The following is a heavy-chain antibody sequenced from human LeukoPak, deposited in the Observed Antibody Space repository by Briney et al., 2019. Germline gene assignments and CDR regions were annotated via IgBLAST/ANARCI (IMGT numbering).Heavy chain of an antibody. V-gene: IGHV3-30*04. J-gene: IGHJ4*02. CDR1: GFTFSSYA. Sequence: PGGSLRLSCAASGFTFSSYAMHWVRQAPGKGLEWVAVISYDGSNKYYADSVKGRFTISRDNSKNTLYLQMNSLRAEDTAVYYCARAYSSSWSLDYWGQGTLITVSS. CDR3: ARAYSSSWSLDY. CDR2: ISYDGSNK. D-gene: IGHD6-13*01.